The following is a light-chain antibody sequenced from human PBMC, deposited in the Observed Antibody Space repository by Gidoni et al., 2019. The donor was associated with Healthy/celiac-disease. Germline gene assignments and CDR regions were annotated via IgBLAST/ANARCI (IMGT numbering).Light chain of an antibody. Sequence: QSVLTQPPSVSGAPGQRVTISCTGSSSNIGATYDVHWYHQLPGTAPKLLIYGNNNRPSGVPDRFSGSKSGTSAALAITGLQAEDEADYYCQSYDNKLSVVFGGGTKLTVL. CDR2: GNN. CDR3: QSYDNKLSVV. J-gene: IGLJ3*02. CDR1: SSNIGATYD. V-gene: IGLV1-40*01.